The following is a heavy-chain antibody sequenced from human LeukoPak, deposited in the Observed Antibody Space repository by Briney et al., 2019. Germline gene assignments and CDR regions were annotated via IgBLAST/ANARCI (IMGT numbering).Heavy chain of an antibody. CDR2: INPGGGTT. Sequence: GASVKVSCKASGYTFTSYYIHWVRQAPGQGLEWMGIINPGGGTTSYAQKFQGRVTVTRDMSTTTVYMELSSLRSEDTAVYYCARDSPVTGPQNFDFWGQGTLVTVSS. J-gene: IGHJ4*02. V-gene: IGHV1-46*01. D-gene: IGHD6-19*01. CDR1: GYTFTSYY. CDR3: ARDSPVTGPQNFDF.